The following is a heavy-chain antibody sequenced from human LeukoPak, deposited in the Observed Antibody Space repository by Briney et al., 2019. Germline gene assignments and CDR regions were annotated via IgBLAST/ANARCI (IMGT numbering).Heavy chain of an antibody. CDR3: ARDGSGSYYGDYYYYMDV. J-gene: IGHJ6*03. CDR2: IIPIFGTA. D-gene: IGHD1-26*01. Sequence: SVKVSCKASGYTFTSYYMQWVRQAPGQGLEWMGGIIPIFGTANYAQKFQGRVTITTDESTSTAYMELSSQRSEDTAVYYCARDGSGSYYGDYYYYMDVWGKGTTVTVSS. CDR1: GYTFTSYY. V-gene: IGHV1-69*05.